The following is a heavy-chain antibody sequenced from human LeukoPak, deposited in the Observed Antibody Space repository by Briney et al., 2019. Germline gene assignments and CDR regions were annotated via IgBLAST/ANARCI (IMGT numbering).Heavy chain of an antibody. CDR2: ISPDGSGK. D-gene: IGHD1-1*01. Sequence: PGGSLRLSCVASGFTISSYWMSWVRQAPGQGLEWVANISPDGSGKLYVDSVKGRFTISRDNAENSLYLQMHSLKAEDTAVYYCARLTSTVTTFVYWGQGALVTVSS. J-gene: IGHJ4*02. CDR3: ARLTSTVTTFVY. V-gene: IGHV3-7*01. CDR1: GFTISSYW.